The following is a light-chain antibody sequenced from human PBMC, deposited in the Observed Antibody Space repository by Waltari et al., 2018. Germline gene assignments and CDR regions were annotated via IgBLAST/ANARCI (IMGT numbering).Light chain of an antibody. V-gene: IGKV1-9*01. J-gene: IGKJ5*01. Sequence: IQLTQSPSSLSASVGDRVTITCQASQGISSYLAWYQQKPGKAPNLLIYAASTLQSGVPSRFSGSRSGTDFTLTISSLQPEDFATYYCQQLHSYSFTFGQGTRLEIK. CDR3: QQLHSYSFT. CDR1: QGISSY. CDR2: AAS.